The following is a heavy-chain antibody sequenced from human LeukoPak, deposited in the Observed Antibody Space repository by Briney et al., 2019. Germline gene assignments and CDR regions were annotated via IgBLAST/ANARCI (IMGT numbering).Heavy chain of an antibody. CDR3: ARDYGDYASFDAFDI. J-gene: IGHJ3*02. CDR1: GFTFSSYA. V-gene: IGHV3-23*01. Sequence: PGGSLRLSCAASGFTFSSYAMSWVRQAPGKGLEWVSAISGSGGSTYYADSVKGRFTISRDNAKNSLYLQMNSLRAEDTAVYYCARDYGDYASFDAFDIWGQGTMVTVSS. D-gene: IGHD4-17*01. CDR2: ISGSGGST.